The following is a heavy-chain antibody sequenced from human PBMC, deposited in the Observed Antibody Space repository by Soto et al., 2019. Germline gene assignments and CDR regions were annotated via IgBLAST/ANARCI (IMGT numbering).Heavy chain of an antibody. J-gene: IGHJ4*02. Sequence: SETLSLTCTVSGGSISSGDYYWSWIRQPPGKGLEWIGCIYYNGSAHYSPSLETRLTISVDTSKNHFSLKLNSVTAADTAVYYCARQYGYNYGHIEHWGQGTVVTVSS. CDR2: IYYNGSA. V-gene: IGHV4-39*01. CDR1: GGSISSGDYY. D-gene: IGHD5-18*01. CDR3: ARQYGYNYGHIEH.